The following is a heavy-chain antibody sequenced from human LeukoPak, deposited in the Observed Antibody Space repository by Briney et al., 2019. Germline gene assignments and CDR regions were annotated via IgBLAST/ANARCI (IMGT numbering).Heavy chain of an antibody. V-gene: IGHV3-48*03. Sequence: PGGSLRLSCAASGFTFSSYEMNWVRQAPGKGLEWVSYISSSGSTIYYADSVKGRFTISRDNAKNSLYLQMNCLRAEDTAVYYCAREGFGEFYYYYGMDVWGQGTTVTVSS. J-gene: IGHJ6*02. CDR2: ISSSGSTI. CDR1: GFTFSSYE. D-gene: IGHD3-10*01. CDR3: AREGFGEFYYYYGMDV.